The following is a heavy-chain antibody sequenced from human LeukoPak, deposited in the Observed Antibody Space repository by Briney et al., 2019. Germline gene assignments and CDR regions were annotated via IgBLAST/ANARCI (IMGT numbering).Heavy chain of an antibody. Sequence: PSQTLSLTCTVSGGSISSGSYYWSWIRPPAGKGLEWVGRIYTSGRTNYNPSLKSRVTISEDTSKNQFSLKLSSVTAADTAVYYCARQVGKYSSSWYSPFDYWGQGTLVTVSS. D-gene: IGHD6-13*01. CDR1: GGSISSGSYY. V-gene: IGHV4-61*02. CDR3: ARQVGKYSSSWYSPFDY. CDR2: IYTSGRT. J-gene: IGHJ4*02.